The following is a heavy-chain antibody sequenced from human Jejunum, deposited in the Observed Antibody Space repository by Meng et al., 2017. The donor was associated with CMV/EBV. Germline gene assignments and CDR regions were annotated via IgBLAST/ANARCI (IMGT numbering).Heavy chain of an antibody. D-gene: IGHD2-21*02. V-gene: IGHV4-39*07. CDR2: IFYTGGT. J-gene: IGHJ4*02. Sequence: SGGSISTDNYFWGWIRQPPGKGLEWIGTIFYTGGTYYNPSLKSRVTMSVDTSKNQFSLKLNSVTAADTAVYYCARDSLYGGDPDFDYWGQGTPVTVSS. CDR1: GGSISTDNYF. CDR3: ARDSLYGGDPDFDY.